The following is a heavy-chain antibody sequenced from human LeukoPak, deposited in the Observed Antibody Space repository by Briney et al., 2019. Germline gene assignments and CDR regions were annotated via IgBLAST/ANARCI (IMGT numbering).Heavy chain of an antibody. D-gene: IGHD4/OR15-4a*01. Sequence: GGSLRLSCAASGFTFSSYSMNWVRQAPGKGLEWVSSISSSSSSIYYADSVKGRFTISRDNSKNTLYLQMNSLRAEDTAVYYCARRAGAYSHPYDYWGQGTLVTVSS. V-gene: IGHV3-21*04. CDR1: GFTFSSYS. CDR3: ARRAGAYSHPYDY. CDR2: ISSSSSSI. J-gene: IGHJ4*02.